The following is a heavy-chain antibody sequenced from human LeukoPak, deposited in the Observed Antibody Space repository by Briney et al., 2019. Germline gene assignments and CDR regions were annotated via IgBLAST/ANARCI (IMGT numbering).Heavy chain of an antibody. CDR1: GGSISNYY. V-gene: IGHV4-59*01. CDR3: ARSHGSGSYYNRNDY. CDR2: IYYSGST. D-gene: IGHD3-10*01. Sequence: SETLSLTCTVSGGSISNYYWSWIRQPPGKGLECIGYIYYSGSTNYNPSLRSRVTISVDTSKNQFSLKLSSVTAADTAVYYCARSHGSGSYYNRNDYWGQGTLVTVSS. J-gene: IGHJ4*02.